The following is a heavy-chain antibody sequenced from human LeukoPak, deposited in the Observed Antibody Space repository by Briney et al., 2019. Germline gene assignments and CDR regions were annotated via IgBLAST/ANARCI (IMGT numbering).Heavy chain of an antibody. D-gene: IGHD1-26*01. CDR2: ISYDGSNK. Sequence: GGSLRLSCAASGFTFSSYAMHWVRQAPGKGLEWVAVISYDGSNKYYADSVKGRFTISRDNSKNTLYLQMNSLRAEDTAVYYCAGIVSGSYLWGQGTLVTVSS. CDR3: AGIVSGSYL. J-gene: IGHJ4*02. CDR1: GFTFSSYA. V-gene: IGHV3-30-3*01.